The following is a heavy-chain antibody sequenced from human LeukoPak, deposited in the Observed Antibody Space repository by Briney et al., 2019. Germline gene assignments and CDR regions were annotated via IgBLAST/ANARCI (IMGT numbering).Heavy chain of an antibody. CDR1: GFTFSSYG. D-gene: IGHD3-10*01. V-gene: IGHV3-33*06. CDR3: AKDWGYGSGTYCPH. Sequence: GGSLRLSCAASGFTFSSYGMHWVRQAPGKGLEWVAVIWYDGSNKYYADSVKGRFTISRDNSKNMLYLQMNSLRAEDTAVYYCAKDWGYGSGTYCPHWGQGTLVTVSS. CDR2: IWYDGSNK. J-gene: IGHJ4*02.